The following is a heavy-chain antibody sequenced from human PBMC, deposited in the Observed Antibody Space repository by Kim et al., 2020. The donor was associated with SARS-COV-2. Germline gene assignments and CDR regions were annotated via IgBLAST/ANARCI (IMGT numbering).Heavy chain of an antibody. Sequence: SETLSLACTVSGGSISSGGYFWAWVRQHPGRGLEWIGYIYYSGPTYYNPSFKSRLIISRDTSKNQFSLKLNSVTAADTAVYYCARVPPVTGPYGVDVWGQGTTVTVSS. J-gene: IGHJ6*02. CDR1: GGSISSGGYF. CDR3: ARVPPVTGPYGVDV. CDR2: IYYSGPT. V-gene: IGHV4-31*03.